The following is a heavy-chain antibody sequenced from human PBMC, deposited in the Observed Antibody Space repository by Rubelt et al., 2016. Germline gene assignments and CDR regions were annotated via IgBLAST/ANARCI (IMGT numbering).Heavy chain of an antibody. V-gene: IGHV4-59*01. J-gene: IGHJ5*02. CDR1: GGSISSYY. CDR2: MYYSGSP. CDR3: ARVGGIAVAGTSNWFGP. Sequence: QVQLQESGPGLVKPSETLSLICTVFGGSISSYYWSWMRQPPGRGLEWIGYMYYSGSPNYNPSLKSRVPMSLDTSKNQGSRKLSCVTTGDTAVYYGARVGGIAVAGTSNWFGPWGQGTLVIVSS. D-gene: IGHD6-19*01.